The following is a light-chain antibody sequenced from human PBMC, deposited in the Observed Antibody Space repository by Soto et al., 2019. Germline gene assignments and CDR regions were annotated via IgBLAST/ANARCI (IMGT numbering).Light chain of an antibody. CDR2: DAS. Sequence: EIVLTQSPATLSLSPGERATLSCRASQSVSSYLAWYQQKPGQAPRLLIYDASNRATGIPARFSGSGSGTDFTLTISSLEPEDVEVYYCQQRSNWPPRITFGQGTRLEIK. CDR1: QSVSSY. J-gene: IGKJ5*01. CDR3: QQRSNWPPRIT. V-gene: IGKV3-11*01.